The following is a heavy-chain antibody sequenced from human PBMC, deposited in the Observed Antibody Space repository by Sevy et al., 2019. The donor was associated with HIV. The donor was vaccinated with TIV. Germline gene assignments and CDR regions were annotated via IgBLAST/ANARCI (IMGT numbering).Heavy chain of an antibody. CDR3: AKVCNDYIWGSYRQGDYFDY. CDR1: GFTFSSYA. Sequence: LSLTCAASGFTFSSYAMSWVRQAPGKGLEWVSAISGSGGSTYYADSVKGRFTISRDNSKNTLYLQMNSLRAEDTAVYYCAKVCNDYIWGSYRQGDYFDYWGQGTLVTVSS. J-gene: IGHJ4*02. CDR2: ISGSGGST. V-gene: IGHV3-23*01. D-gene: IGHD3-16*02.